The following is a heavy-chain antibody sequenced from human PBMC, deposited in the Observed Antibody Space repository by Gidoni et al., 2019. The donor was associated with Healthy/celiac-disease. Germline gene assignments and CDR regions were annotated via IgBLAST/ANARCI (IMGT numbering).Heavy chain of an antibody. V-gene: IGHV4-38-2*01. CDR1: GYSISSGYY. D-gene: IGHD3-22*01. CDR2: IYHSGST. J-gene: IGHJ6*02. Sequence: QVQLQESGPGLVKPSETLSLTCAVSGYSISSGYYWGWIRQPPGKGLEWIGSIYHSGSTYYNPSLKSRVTISVDTSKNQFSLKLSSVTAADTAVYYCARIVAQYYYGMDVWGQGTTVTVSS. CDR3: ARIVAQYYYGMDV.